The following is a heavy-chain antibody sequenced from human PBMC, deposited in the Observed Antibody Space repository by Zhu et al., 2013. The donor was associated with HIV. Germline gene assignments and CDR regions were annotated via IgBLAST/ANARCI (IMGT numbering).Heavy chain of an antibody. D-gene: IGHD2-2*01. CDR1: GYTFTGYY. V-gene: IGHV1-2*02. CDR2: INPNSGGT. Sequence: QVQLVQSGAEVKKPGASVKVSCKASGYTFTGYYMHWVRQAPGQGLEWMGWINPNSGGTNYAQKFQGRVTMTRDTSISTAYMELSRXRSDDTAVYYCAREYCSSTSCYHYYMDSGAKGPRSPSP. J-gene: IGHJ6*03. CDR3: AREYCSSTSCYHYYMDS.